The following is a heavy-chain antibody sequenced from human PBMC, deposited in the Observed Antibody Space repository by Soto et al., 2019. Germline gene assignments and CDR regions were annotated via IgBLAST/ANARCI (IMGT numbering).Heavy chain of an antibody. Sequence: SVKVSCKASGFTFNSSAVQWVRQARGQRLEWIGWIVVGSGNTDYAQKFQERVTITRDMSTSTAYMDLSSLRSEDTAVYYCAADKGHSYGYGTYWGQGTLVTVSS. J-gene: IGHJ4*02. V-gene: IGHV1-58*01. D-gene: IGHD5-18*01. CDR2: IVVGSGNT. CDR1: GFTFNSSA. CDR3: AADKGHSYGYGTY.